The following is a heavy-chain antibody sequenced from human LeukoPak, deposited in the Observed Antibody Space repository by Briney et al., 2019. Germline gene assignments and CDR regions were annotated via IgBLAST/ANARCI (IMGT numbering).Heavy chain of an antibody. CDR1: GFTFSSYE. V-gene: IGHV3-48*03. CDR3: AREPTTGDR. J-gene: IGHJ5*02. D-gene: IGHD4-17*01. Sequence: GGSLRLSCAASGFTFSSYEVNWVRQAPGKGLEWVSFISSSGSTIYYADSVKGRFTISRDYAKNSLYLQMDSLRAEDTAVYYCAREPTTGDRWGQGTLVTVSS. CDR2: ISSSGSTI.